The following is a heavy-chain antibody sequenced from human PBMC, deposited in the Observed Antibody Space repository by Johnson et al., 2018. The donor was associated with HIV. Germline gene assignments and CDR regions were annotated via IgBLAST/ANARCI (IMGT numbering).Heavy chain of an antibody. D-gene: IGHD3-16*02. CDR3: VRDVVSDGRYPPDAFDI. Sequence: VQLVESGGGLVQPGGSLRLSCAASGFSVSRYYMSWVRQAPGKGLEWVSVLFSGGSTYYADSVKGRFTISRDNSTNTLYLQVSSLRGDDTAVDYCVRDVVSDGRYPPDAFDIWGQGTMVTVSS. CDR1: GFSVSRYY. CDR2: LFSGGST. J-gene: IGHJ3*02. V-gene: IGHV3-66*01.